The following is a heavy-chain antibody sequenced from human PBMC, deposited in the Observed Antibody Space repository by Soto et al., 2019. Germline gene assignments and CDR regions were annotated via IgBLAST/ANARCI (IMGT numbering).Heavy chain of an antibody. D-gene: IGHD3-10*01. CDR3: ARGVTMVRGVIHTPYFDY. J-gene: IGHJ4*02. CDR1: GGSISSGGYY. V-gene: IGHV4-31*01. Sequence: QVQLQESGPGLVKPSQTLSLTCTVSGGSISSGGYYWSWIRQHPGKGLEWIGYIYYSGSTYYNPSLKSVVTISVDTSKNQFSLKLSSVTAADTAVYYCARGVTMVRGVIHTPYFDYWGQGTLVTVSS. CDR2: IYYSGST.